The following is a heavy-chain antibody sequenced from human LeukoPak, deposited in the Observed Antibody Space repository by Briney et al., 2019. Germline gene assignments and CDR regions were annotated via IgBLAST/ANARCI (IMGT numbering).Heavy chain of an antibody. CDR2: ISSSSSYI. J-gene: IGHJ6*03. D-gene: IGHD1-26*01. Sequence: GGSLRLSCAASGFTFSSYSMNWVRQAPGKGLEWVSSISSSSSYIHYADSVKGRFTISRDNAKNSLYLQMNSLRAEDTAVYYCAREAREWELQYYYYMDVWGKGTTVTVSS. CDR1: GFTFSSYS. CDR3: AREAREWELQYYYYMDV. V-gene: IGHV3-21*01.